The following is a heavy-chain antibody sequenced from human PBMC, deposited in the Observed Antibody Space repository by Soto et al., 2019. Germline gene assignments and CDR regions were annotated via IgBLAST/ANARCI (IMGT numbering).Heavy chain of an antibody. Sequence: EVQLVQSGAEVKKPGESLRISCKGSGYSFTSYWISWVRQMPGKGLEWMGRIDPSDSYTKYSPSFQGHVTMSADKSISTAYRQWSSLKASDTAMYYCARLRYDYGDYLWFDPWGQGTLVTVSS. D-gene: IGHD4-17*01. CDR1: GYSFTSYW. CDR3: ARLRYDYGDYLWFDP. V-gene: IGHV5-10-1*03. J-gene: IGHJ5*02. CDR2: IDPSDSYT.